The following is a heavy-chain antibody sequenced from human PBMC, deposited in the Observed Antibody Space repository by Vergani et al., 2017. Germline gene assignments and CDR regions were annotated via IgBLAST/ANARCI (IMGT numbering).Heavy chain of an antibody. V-gene: IGHV3-23*04. CDR2: ISARYPST. J-gene: IGHJ6*03. CDR1: GFTFSDYY. D-gene: IGHD5-12*01. Sequence: EVQLVESGGGLVQPGGSLRLSCAASGFTFSDYYMSWIRQAPGKGLEWVSAISARYPSTYYADSVKGRFTISRDNSKNMLYLQMNSLRAEDTAVYYCARVGSGYDRYYYYYYMDVWGKGTTVTVSS. CDR3: ARVGSGYDRYYYYYYMDV.